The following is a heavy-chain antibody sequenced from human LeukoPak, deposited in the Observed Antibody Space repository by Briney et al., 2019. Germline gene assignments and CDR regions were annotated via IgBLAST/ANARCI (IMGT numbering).Heavy chain of an antibody. D-gene: IGHD2-15*01. CDR3: AREACSGGSCYYIFDY. Sequence: SVKVSCKASGGTFSSYAISWVRQAPGQGLEWMGGIIPIFGTANYAQKFQGRVTITADESTSTAYMELSSLRSEDTAVYYCAREACSGGSCYYIFDYWGQGALVTVSS. V-gene: IGHV1-69*13. CDR1: GGTFSSYA. J-gene: IGHJ4*02. CDR2: IIPIFGTA.